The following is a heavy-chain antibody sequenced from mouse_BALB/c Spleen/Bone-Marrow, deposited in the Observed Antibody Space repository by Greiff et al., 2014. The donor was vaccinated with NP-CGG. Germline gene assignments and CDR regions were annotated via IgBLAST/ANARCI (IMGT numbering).Heavy chain of an antibody. CDR2: IYPGNVNA. D-gene: IGHD1-1*01. V-gene: IGHV1S56*01. CDR1: GYTFTSYY. J-gene: IGHJ4*01. CDR3: ARRGTTVVDAMDY. Sequence: VQRVESGPELVKPGASVRISCKASGYTFTSYYIHWVKQRPGQGLEWIGWIYPGNVNAKYNEKFKGKATLTADKSSSTAYMQLSSLTSEDSAVYFCARRGTTVVDAMDYWGQGTSVTVSS.